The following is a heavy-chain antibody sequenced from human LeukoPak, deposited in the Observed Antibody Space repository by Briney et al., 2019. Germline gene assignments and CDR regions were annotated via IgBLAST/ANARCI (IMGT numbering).Heavy chain of an antibody. V-gene: IGHV3-21*01. J-gene: IGHJ3*02. Sequence: GGSLRLSCAASGFTFSSYSMSWVRQAPGKGLEWVSSISSSSSYIYYADSVKGRFTISRDNAKNSLYLQMNSLRAEDTAVYYCARVSVVISAFDIWGQGTMVTVSS. CDR3: ARVSVVISAFDI. D-gene: IGHD3-22*01. CDR1: GFTFSSYS. CDR2: ISSSSSYI.